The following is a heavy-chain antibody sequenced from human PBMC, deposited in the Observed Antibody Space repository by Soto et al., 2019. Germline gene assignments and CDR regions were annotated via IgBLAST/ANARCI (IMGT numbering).Heavy chain of an antibody. Sequence: SETLSLTCTVSGGSISSGDYYWSWIRQPPGKGLEWIGYIYYSGSTYYNPSLRSRVTISVDTSKNQFSLKLSSVTAADTAVYYCARDTGAYYGMDVWGQGTTVTVSS. V-gene: IGHV4-30-4*01. J-gene: IGHJ6*02. CDR2: IYYSGST. CDR1: GGSISSGDYY. CDR3: ARDTGAYYGMDV. D-gene: IGHD3-10*01.